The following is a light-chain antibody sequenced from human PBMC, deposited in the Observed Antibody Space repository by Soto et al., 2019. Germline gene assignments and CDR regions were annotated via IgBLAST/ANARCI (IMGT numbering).Light chain of an antibody. J-gene: IGKJ5*01. CDR3: QQYDYLIT. V-gene: IGKV3-20*01. CDR2: DTF. Sequence: EIVLTQSPGTLSLSPGERATLSCRASQRISISYLAWYQQKPGQAPRLLIYDTFSRATGIPDRFSGSGSGTDFTLTISRLEPEDFAVYFCQQYDYLITFGQGTRLEIK. CDR1: QRISISY.